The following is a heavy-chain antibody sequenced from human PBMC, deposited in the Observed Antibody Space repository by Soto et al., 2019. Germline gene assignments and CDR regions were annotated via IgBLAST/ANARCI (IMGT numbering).Heavy chain of an antibody. CDR2: IYYSGST. CDR1: GGSISSYY. J-gene: IGHJ4*02. Sequence: SETLSLTCTVSGGSISSYYGSWIRQPPGKGLEWIGYIYYSGSTNYNPSLKSRVTISVDTSKNQFSLKLSSVTAADTAVYYCSRDDSDWFFNWGRGTLVTVSS. D-gene: IGHD3-9*01. CDR3: SRDDSDWFFN. V-gene: IGHV4-59*08.